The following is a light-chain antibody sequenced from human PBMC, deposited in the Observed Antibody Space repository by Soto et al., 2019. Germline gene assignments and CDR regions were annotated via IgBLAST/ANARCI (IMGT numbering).Light chain of an antibody. CDR2: DVN. CDR1: SSDVGAYNY. V-gene: IGLV2-14*01. CDR3: SAYTTTFTLI. Sequence: QSALTQPASVSGSPGQSITISCIGSSSDVGAYNYVSWYQQHPGKAPKLVIYDVNNRPSGVSNRFSGSKSGNTASLTISGLQADDEADYYCSAYTTTFTLIFGGGTKVTVL. J-gene: IGLJ2*01.